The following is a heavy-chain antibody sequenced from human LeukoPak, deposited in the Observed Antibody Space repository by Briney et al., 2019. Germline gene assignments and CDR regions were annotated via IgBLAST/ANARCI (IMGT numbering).Heavy chain of an antibody. Sequence: GESLKISCKGSGYSFTSYWIGWVRQMPGKGLEWMGIIYPGDSDTRYSPSFQGQVTISADKSISTAYLQWSSLKASDTAMYYCARPSRIAAVEHISDGLSAFDIWGQGTMVTVSS. CDR3: ARPSRIAAVEHISDGLSAFDI. J-gene: IGHJ3*02. D-gene: IGHD6-13*01. CDR1: GYSFTSYW. V-gene: IGHV5-51*01. CDR2: IYPGDSDT.